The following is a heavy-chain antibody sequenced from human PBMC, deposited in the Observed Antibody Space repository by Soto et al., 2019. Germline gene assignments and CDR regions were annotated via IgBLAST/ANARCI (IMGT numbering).Heavy chain of an antibody. CDR2: ISSSTGTT. Sequence: EEQLLESGGGLVQPGGSLRLSCAASGFAFSSFAMSWVRQAPGKGLEWGSGISSSTGTTDYAGSVKGRFTISRDDSKNTLYLQMNSLRAEDTAIYYCAKGLLGIFDYWGQGTLVTVSS. D-gene: IGHD7-27*01. CDR1: GFAFSSFA. CDR3: AKGLLGIFDY. V-gene: IGHV3-23*01. J-gene: IGHJ4*02.